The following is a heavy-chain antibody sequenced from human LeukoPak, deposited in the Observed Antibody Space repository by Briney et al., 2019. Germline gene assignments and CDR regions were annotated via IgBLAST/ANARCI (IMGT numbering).Heavy chain of an antibody. CDR3: ARDNPYGSGTDY. Sequence: SETLSLTCTVSGGSISSGSYYWSWIRQPPGKGLEWIGSIYFSGRTYYNMSLKSRVIISIDTSKNQFSLKVNSVTAADTAVYYCARDNPYGSGTDYWGQGSLVTVSS. CDR2: IYFSGRT. J-gene: IGHJ4*02. V-gene: IGHV4-39*07. CDR1: GGSISSGSYY. D-gene: IGHD3-10*01.